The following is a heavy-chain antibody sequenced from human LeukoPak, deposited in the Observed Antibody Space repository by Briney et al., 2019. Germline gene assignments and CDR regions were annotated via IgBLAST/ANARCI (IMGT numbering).Heavy chain of an antibody. Sequence: ASVKVSCKASGGTFSSYAISWVRQAPGQGLEWMGGIIPIFGTANYAQKFQGRVTITADESTSTAYMELSSLRSEDTAVYYCARGPFRGVNSPSGYWGQGTLVTVSS. CDR2: IIPIFGTA. J-gene: IGHJ4*02. D-gene: IGHD3-10*01. CDR1: GGTFSSYA. V-gene: IGHV1-69*13. CDR3: ARGPFRGVNSPSGY.